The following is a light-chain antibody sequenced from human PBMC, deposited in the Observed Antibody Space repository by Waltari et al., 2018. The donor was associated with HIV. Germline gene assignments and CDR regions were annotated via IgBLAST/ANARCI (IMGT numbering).Light chain of an antibody. CDR1: SSNIGNNY. Sequence: QSVLTQPPSASGTPGQRVTISCSGSSSNIGNNYVYWYQLLPGTAPKLLIYRNKQRPSGVPARFSGSKSDTSASLASSGLRSEDEADYYCAAWDDSLSGQVFGGGTKLTVL. CDR2: RNK. CDR3: AAWDDSLSGQV. V-gene: IGLV1-47*01. J-gene: IGLJ3*02.